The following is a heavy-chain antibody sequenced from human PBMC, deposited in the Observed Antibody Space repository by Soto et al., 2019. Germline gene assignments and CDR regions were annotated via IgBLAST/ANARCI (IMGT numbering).Heavy chain of an antibody. CDR3: ARAAIVAATIDAFDL. CDR2: IYYSGST. J-gene: IGHJ3*01. D-gene: IGHD1-26*01. CDR1: GGSMRPYY. Sequence: TSETLSLTCTVSGGSMRPYYWSWIRQPPGQGLEWIGHIYYSGSTTNYNPSLKSRVTISVDTSKNQFSLKLSSVTAADTAVYYCARAAIVAATIDAFDLWGQGTMVTVSS. V-gene: IGHV4-59*01.